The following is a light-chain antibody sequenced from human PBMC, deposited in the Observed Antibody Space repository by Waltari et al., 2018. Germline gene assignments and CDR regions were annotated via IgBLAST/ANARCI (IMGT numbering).Light chain of an antibody. V-gene: IGLV1-47*01. CDR3: ASWDDSLKAWV. J-gene: IGLJ3*02. CDR2: GKD. Sequence: QSVLTQPPSASGTPGQRVTISCSGRSSNIVTKIGNNYAYCYQHLPGTAPKLHSYGKDQRCHAAPDRVPCSESGTCASLSMSRLRSEDEAVYYCASWDDSLKAWVFGGGTKLTVL. CDR1: SSNIVTKIGNNY.